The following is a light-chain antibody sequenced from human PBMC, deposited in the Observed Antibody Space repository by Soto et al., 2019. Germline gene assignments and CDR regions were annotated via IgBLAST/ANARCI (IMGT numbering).Light chain of an antibody. Sequence: EIVLTQSPATLSLSPGDRATLACRGSQSVRSFLAWYQQKTGQAPRLLIYDAANRATGVPARFSGSGSGTDFTLTISSLEPEDFAVYYCQQRSNWHPITFGQGTRLEIK. CDR2: DAA. CDR3: QQRSNWHPIT. CDR1: QSVRSF. V-gene: IGKV3-11*01. J-gene: IGKJ5*01.